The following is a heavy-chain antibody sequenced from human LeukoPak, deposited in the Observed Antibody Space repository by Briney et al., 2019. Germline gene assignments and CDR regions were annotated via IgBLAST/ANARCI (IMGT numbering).Heavy chain of an antibody. J-gene: IGHJ5*02. D-gene: IGHD6-13*01. V-gene: IGHV1-18*01. CDR2: VSGYNGDT. CDR1: GYTFTSYG. CDR3: ARDRHSGCSSTWYDH. Sequence: ASVKVSCKASGYTFTSYGVTWVRQAPGQGLEWMGWVSGYNGDTDYAQNLQGRVSMTIATSTSTAYMELRSLISDDTAVYFCARDRHSGCSSTWYDHWGQGTLVTVSS.